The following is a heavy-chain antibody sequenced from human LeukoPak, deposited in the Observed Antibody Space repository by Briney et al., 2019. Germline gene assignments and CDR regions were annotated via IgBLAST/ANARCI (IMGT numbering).Heavy chain of an antibody. D-gene: IGHD3-22*01. CDR3: ATLYDSSGYYYNY. Sequence: SETLSLTCTVSGGSISSYYWSWIRQPPGKGLEWIGYIYYSGSTNYNPSLKSRVTISVDTSKNQFSLKLSSVTAADTAVYYCATLYDSSGYYYNYWGQGTLVTVSS. CDR2: IYYSGST. J-gene: IGHJ4*02. CDR1: GGSISSYY. V-gene: IGHV4-59*01.